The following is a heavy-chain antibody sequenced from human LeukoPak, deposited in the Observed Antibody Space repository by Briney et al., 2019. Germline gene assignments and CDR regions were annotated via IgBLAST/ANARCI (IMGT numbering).Heavy chain of an antibody. V-gene: IGHV3-7*01. D-gene: IGHD3-3*01. Sequence: GGSLRLSCAASGFTFSSYWMSWVRQAPGKGLEWVANIKQDGSEKYYVDSVMGRFTISRDNAKNSLYLQMNSLRAEDTAVYYCARVITIFGVDGGWFDPWGQGTLVTVSS. CDR3: ARVITIFGVDGGWFDP. CDR2: IKQDGSEK. J-gene: IGHJ5*02. CDR1: GFTFSSYW.